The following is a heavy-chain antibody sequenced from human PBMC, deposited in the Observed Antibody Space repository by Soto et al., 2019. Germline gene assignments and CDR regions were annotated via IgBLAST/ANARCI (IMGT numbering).Heavy chain of an antibody. V-gene: IGHV3-7*01. CDR3: ARIASAGRGWDV. Sequence: EVQLVESGGGLVQPGGSLRLSCAASGFTFSSYWMSWVRQAPVKGLEWVGNIKQDGSEKNYVDFMEGRFTISRDNAENSLYLQMNSLRAEDTAGYYCARIASAGRGWDVWGQGTTVVVSS. J-gene: IGHJ6*02. CDR2: IKQDGSEK. CDR1: GFTFSSYW. D-gene: IGHD6-13*01.